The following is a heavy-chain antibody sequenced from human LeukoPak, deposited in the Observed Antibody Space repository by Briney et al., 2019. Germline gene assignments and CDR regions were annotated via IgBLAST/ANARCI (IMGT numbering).Heavy chain of an antibody. Sequence: GGSLRLSCAASGFIFTDYGMHWVRQAPGKGLEWVSAISGSGGSTYYADSVKGRFTISRDNSKNTLYLQMNSLRAEDTAVYYCAKGPSDYYDSSGYYLIDYWGQGTLVTVSS. CDR2: ISGSGGST. CDR3: AKGPSDYYDSSGYYLIDY. D-gene: IGHD3-22*01. CDR1: GFIFTDYG. V-gene: IGHV3-23*01. J-gene: IGHJ4*02.